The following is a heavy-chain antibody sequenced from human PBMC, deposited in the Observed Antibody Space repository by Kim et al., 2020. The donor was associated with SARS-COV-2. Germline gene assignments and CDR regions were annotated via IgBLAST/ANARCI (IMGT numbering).Heavy chain of an antibody. CDR1: GFTFSSYA. CDR2: ISSSGGST. D-gene: IGHD3-10*01. CDR3: AKDLLAYGSGSFYYGMDV. J-gene: IGHJ6*02. Sequence: GGSLRLSCAASGFTFSSYAMSWVRRAPGKGLEWVSGISSSGGSTHYADSVKGRFTISRDNSKTLYLQMNSLRAEDTAVYFCAKDLLAYGSGSFYYGMDVWGQGTTVTVSS. V-gene: IGHV3-23*01.